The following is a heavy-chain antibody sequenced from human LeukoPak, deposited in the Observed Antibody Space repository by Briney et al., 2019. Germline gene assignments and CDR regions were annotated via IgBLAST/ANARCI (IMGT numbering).Heavy chain of an antibody. CDR1: GGSISSSNW. J-gene: IGHJ4*02. V-gene: IGHV4-4*02. Sequence: SETLSLACAVSGGSISSSNWWSWVRQPPGKGLEWIGEIYHSGSTNYNPSLKSRVTISVDESKNQFSLTLSSVTAADTAVYYCASSQQLVSLDYWGQGTLVTVSS. D-gene: IGHD6-13*01. CDR2: IYHSGST. CDR3: ASSQQLVSLDY.